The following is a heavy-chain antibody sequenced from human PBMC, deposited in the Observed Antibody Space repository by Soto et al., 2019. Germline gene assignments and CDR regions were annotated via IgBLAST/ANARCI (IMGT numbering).Heavy chain of an antibody. CDR2: IIPIFGTA. Sequence: GASVKVSCKASGGTFSSYAISWVRQAPGQGLEWMGGIIPIFGTANYAQKFQGRVTITADESTSTAYMELSSLRSEDTAVYYCARLKDYYDSSGYYSVLDYWGQGTLVTVS. J-gene: IGHJ4*02. D-gene: IGHD3-22*01. CDR3: ARLKDYYDSSGYYSVLDY. V-gene: IGHV1-69*13. CDR1: GGTFSSYA.